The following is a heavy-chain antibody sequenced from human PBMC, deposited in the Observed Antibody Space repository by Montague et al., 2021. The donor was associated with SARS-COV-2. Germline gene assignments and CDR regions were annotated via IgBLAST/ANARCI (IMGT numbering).Heavy chain of an antibody. Sequence: SETLSHTCTVSFGSISTYYWSWTRQPPGKGLEWIGFIFYNGSTKYNPSLKRRVSISLDTSKNQFSLKLSSVTAADTAVYYCARQDAWAYCGDECYRGWFDSWGQGTLVTVSS. V-gene: IGHV4-59*01. CDR1: FGSISTYY. J-gene: IGHJ5*01. D-gene: IGHD2-21*01. CDR3: ARQDAWAYCGDECYRGWFDS. CDR2: IFYNGST.